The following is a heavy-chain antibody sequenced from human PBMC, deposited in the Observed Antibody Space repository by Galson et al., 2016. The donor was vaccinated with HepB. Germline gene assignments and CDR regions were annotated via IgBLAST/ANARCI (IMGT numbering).Heavy chain of an antibody. D-gene: IGHD3-10*01. V-gene: IGHV3-74*01. J-gene: IGHJ5*01. CDR1: GFTFSNAW. Sequence: SLRLSCAASGFTFSNAWMSWVRQAPGKGLVWVSGLSFDGSARRYADSVKSRFTISRDNAKNTLYLEMTSLSAEDTAVYYCARGSWAPFESWGQGTLVTVSS. CDR3: ARGSWAPFES. CDR2: LSFDGSAR.